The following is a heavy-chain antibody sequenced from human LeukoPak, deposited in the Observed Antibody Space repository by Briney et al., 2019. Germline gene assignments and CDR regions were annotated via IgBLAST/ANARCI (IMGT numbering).Heavy chain of an antibody. CDR2: ISGSGGST. V-gene: IGHV3-23*01. D-gene: IGHD3-3*01. CDR1: GFTFSSYW. J-gene: IGHJ4*02. CDR3: AKVGYYDFWSGYYLMAYFDY. Sequence: GGSLRLSCAASGFTFSSYWMNWARQAPGKGLEWVSAISGSGGSTYYADSVKGRFTISRDNSKNTLYLQMNSLRAEDTAVYYCAKVGYYDFWSGYYLMAYFDYWGQGTLVTVSS.